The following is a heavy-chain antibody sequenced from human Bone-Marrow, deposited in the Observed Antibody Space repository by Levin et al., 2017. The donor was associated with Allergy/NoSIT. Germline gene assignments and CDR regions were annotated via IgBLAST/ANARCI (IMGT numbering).Heavy chain of an antibody. J-gene: IGHJ3*02. Sequence: ASVKVSCKASGYTFTGHYMHWVRQAPGQGLEWMGRINPNSGDTDYAQKFQGRVSMTRDTSVSTAYMEMSSLRSDDTAVYYCARLDATLTPHDAFDIWCQGTMVTVSS. V-gene: IGHV1-2*06. CDR1: GYTFTGHY. CDR2: INPNSGDT. CDR3: ARLDATLTPHDAFDI. D-gene: IGHD3-9*01.